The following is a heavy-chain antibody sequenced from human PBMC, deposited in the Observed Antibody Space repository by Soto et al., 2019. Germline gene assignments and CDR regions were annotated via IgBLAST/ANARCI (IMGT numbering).Heavy chain of an antibody. Sequence: ASVKVSCKASGYTFTSYGISWVRPAPGQGLEWMGWISAYNGNTNYAQKLQGRVTMTTDTSTTTAYMELRSLRSDDTAVYYCARDRLVVVDASLYYFDYWGQVTLVTVSS. CDR3: ARDRLVVVDASLYYFDY. J-gene: IGHJ4*02. V-gene: IGHV1-18*01. D-gene: IGHD2-15*01. CDR2: ISAYNGNT. CDR1: GYTFTSYG.